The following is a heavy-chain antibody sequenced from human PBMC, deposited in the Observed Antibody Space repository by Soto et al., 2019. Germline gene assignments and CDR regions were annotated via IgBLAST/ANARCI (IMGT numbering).Heavy chain of an antibody. D-gene: IGHD4-17*01. V-gene: IGHV3-9*01. CDR1: GFTFDDYA. J-gene: IGHJ4*02. CDR3: AKGASTTVFAFNDY. Sequence: EVQLVESGGGLVQPGKSLRLSCAASGFTFDDYAMHWVRKAPGKGLECVSSISWNSVNILYADSVKGRFTISRDNAKNSLYLQMNSLRAEDTALYYCAKGASTTVFAFNDYWGQGTLVTVSS. CDR2: ISWNSVNI.